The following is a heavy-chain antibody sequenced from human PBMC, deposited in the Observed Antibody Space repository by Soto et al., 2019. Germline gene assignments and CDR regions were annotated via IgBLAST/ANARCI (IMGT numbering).Heavy chain of an antibody. J-gene: IGHJ5*02. Sequence: GGSLRLSCAASGFTFSDYYMSWIRQAPGKGLEWVSYISSSGSTIYYADSVKGRFTISRDNAKNSLYLQMNSLRAEDTAVYYCAREYDYGDPEFDPWGQGTLVTVSS. CDR3: AREYDYGDPEFDP. D-gene: IGHD4-17*01. V-gene: IGHV3-11*01. CDR1: GFTFSDYY. CDR2: ISSSGSTI.